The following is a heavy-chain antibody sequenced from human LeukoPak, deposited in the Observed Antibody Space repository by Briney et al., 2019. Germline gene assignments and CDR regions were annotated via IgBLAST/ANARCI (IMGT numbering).Heavy chain of an antibody. J-gene: IGHJ4*02. CDR1: GGSISSGGYY. CDR2: IYYSGST. V-gene: IGHV4-31*03. Sequence: SETLSLTCTVSGGSISSGGYYWSWIRQHPGKGLEWIGYIYYSGSTYYNPSLKSRVTISVDTSKNQFSLKLSSVTAADTAVYYCAYNYYGSGSYSDYWGQGTLVTVSS. CDR3: AYNYYGSGSYSDY. D-gene: IGHD3-10*01.